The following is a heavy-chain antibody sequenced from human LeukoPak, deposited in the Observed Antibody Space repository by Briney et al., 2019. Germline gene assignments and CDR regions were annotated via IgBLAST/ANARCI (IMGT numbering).Heavy chain of an antibody. J-gene: IGHJ4*02. Sequence: GGSLRLSCAASGFTFTSYSMNWVRQAPGKGLEWVSTISGGGGSTYYADSVKGRFTISRDNSKNTLYLQMNSLRAEDTAVYYCAKDRLGIAAAASDYWGQGTLVTVSS. CDR1: GFTFTSYS. D-gene: IGHD6-13*01. CDR2: ISGGGGST. V-gene: IGHV3-23*01. CDR3: AKDRLGIAAAASDY.